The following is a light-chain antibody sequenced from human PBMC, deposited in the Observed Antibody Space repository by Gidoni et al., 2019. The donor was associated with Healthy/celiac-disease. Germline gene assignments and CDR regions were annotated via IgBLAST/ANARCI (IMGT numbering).Light chain of an antibody. CDR1: QGISSY. J-gene: IGKJ5*01. Sequence: LTQSPSFLSASVGDRVTITCRASQGISSYLAWYQQKPGKAPKLLIYAASTLQSGVPSRFSGSGSGTEFTLTISSLQPEDFATYYCQQLNSYPITFXQXTRLEIK. V-gene: IGKV1-9*01. CDR3: QQLNSYPIT. CDR2: AAS.